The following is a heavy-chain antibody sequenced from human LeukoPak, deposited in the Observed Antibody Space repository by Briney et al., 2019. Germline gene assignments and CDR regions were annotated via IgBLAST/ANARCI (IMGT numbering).Heavy chain of an antibody. D-gene: IGHD4-11*01. CDR2: VYHSGIT. Sequence: SETLSLTCTVSGGSISSSSYYWAWIRQPPGEGLEWIGSVYHSGITYYTPSLKSRVSIAVDTSKNHFSLKVTSVTAADTAVYYCAREWQYQFDYWGQGSLVTISS. CDR1: GGSISSSSYY. V-gene: IGHV4-39*07. CDR3: AREWQYQFDY. J-gene: IGHJ4*02.